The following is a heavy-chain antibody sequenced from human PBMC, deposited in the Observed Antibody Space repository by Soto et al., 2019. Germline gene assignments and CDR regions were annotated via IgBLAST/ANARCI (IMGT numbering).Heavy chain of an antibody. D-gene: IGHD3-10*01. CDR1: GFTFSSHA. CDR2: ISGSGGST. V-gene: IGHV3-23*01. CDR3: AKDGSRVTMVRGVIITSLDY. J-gene: IGHJ4*02. Sequence: EVQLLESGGGLVQPGGSLRLSCAASGFTFSSHAMSWVRQAPGKGLEWVSAISGSGGSTYYADSVKGRFTISRDNSKNTLYLQMNSLRAEDTAVYYCAKDGSRVTMVRGVIITSLDYWGQGTLVTVSS.